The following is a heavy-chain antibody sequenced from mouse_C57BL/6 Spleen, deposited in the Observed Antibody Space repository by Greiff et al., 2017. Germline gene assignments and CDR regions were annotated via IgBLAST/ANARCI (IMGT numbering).Heavy chain of an antibody. J-gene: IGHJ4*01. CDR3: ARTGPDYYAMDY. CDR2: ISYDGSN. CDR1: GYSITSGYY. Sequence: EVKLVESGPGLVKPSQSLSLTCSVTGYSITSGYYWNWIRQFPGNKLEWMGYISYDGSNNYNPSLKNRISITRDTSKNQFFLKLNSVTTEDTATYYCARTGPDYYAMDYWGQGTSVTVSS. D-gene: IGHD4-1*01. V-gene: IGHV3-6*01.